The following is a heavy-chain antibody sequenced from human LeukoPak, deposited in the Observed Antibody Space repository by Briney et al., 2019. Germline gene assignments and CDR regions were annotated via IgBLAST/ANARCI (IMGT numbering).Heavy chain of an antibody. CDR3: ARTGMARINWFDP. Sequence: ASVKVSCKASGGTFSSYAISWVRQAPGQGLEWMGGIIPIFGTANYAQKFQGRVTITADESTSTAYMELSSLRSEDTAVYYCARTGMARINWFDPWGQGTLVTVSS. J-gene: IGHJ5*02. CDR2: IIPIFGTA. D-gene: IGHD1-14*01. CDR1: GGTFSSYA. V-gene: IGHV1-69*13.